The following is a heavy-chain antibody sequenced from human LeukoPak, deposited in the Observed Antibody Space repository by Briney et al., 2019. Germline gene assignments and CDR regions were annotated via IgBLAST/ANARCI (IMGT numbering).Heavy chain of an antibody. CDR1: GFTFSSYS. Sequence: GGSLRLSCAASGFTFSSYSMNWVRQAPGKGLEWVSSISSSSSYIYYADSVKGRFTISRDNAKNSLYLQMNSLRAEDTAVYYCARDAARYYDFWSGPLGYWGQGTLVTVSS. D-gene: IGHD3-3*01. CDR2: ISSSSSYI. CDR3: ARDAARYYDFWSGPLGY. V-gene: IGHV3-21*01. J-gene: IGHJ4*02.